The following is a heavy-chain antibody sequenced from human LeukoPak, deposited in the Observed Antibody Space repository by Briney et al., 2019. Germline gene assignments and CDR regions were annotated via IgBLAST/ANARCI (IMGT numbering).Heavy chain of an antibody. D-gene: IGHD2-2*01. CDR1: GYTFTGYY. Sequence: ASVKVSCKASGYTFTGYYMHWVRQAPGQGLEWMGWINPNSGGTNYAQKFQGRVTMTRDTSISTAYMELSRLRSDDTAVYYCAREDIVVVPAAQLHYYGMDVWGQGTTVTVSS. CDR3: AREDIVVVPAAQLHYYGMDV. J-gene: IGHJ6*02. V-gene: IGHV1-2*02. CDR2: INPNSGGT.